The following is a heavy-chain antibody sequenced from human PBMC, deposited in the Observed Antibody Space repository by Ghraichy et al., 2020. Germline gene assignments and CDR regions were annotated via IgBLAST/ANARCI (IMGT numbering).Heavy chain of an antibody. CDR2: IYYSGST. Sequence: SQTLSLTCTVSGGSISSYYWSWIRQPPGKGLEWIGYIYYSGSTNYNPSLKSRVTISVDTSKNQFSLKLSSVTAADTAVYYCARAPTIFGVVYGMDVWGQGTTVTVSS. CDR3: ARAPTIFGVVYGMDV. V-gene: IGHV4-59*08. J-gene: IGHJ6*02. CDR1: GGSISSYY. D-gene: IGHD3-3*01.